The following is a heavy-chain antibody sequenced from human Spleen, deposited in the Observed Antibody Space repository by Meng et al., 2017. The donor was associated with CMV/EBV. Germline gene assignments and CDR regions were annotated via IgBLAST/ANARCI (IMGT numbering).Heavy chain of an antibody. CDR1: GGTFSSYA. CDR3: ARTVAGDPSYYYYYGMDV. CDR2: NIPIFGTA. Sequence: SVKVSCKASGGTFSSYAISWVRQAPGQGLEWMGGNIPIFGTANYAQKFQGRVTITTDESTSTAYMELSSLRSEDTAVYYCARTVAGDPSYYYYYGMDVWGQGTTVTVSS. D-gene: IGHD6-19*01. V-gene: IGHV1-69*05. J-gene: IGHJ6*02.